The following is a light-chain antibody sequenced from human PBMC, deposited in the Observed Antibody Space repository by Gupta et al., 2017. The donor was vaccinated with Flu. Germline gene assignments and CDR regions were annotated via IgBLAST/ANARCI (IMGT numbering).Light chain of an antibody. CDR3: HQDSSSPYT. CDR1: KPVSSNY. V-gene: IGKV3-20*01. CDR2: GAS. J-gene: IGKJ3*01. Sequence: GTLSLSPGERATRSCRASKPVSSNYLARYRQKPCQAPRLLIYGASSSATGIPDRFSGSVSGTDFTLTIIRLEPEDFAVYYCHQDSSSPYTFGHGTRVDIK.